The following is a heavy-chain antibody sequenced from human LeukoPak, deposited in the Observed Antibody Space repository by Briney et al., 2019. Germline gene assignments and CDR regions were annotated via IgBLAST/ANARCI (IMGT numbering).Heavy chain of an antibody. CDR3: ARVHYDILTGYSYFDY. Sequence: ASVKVSCKASGYTFTSYRISWVRQAPGQGLEWMGWISAYNDNTNYAQKLQGRVTMTTDTSTSTAYMELRSLRSDDTAVYYCARVHYDILTGYSYFDYWGQGTLVTVSS. CDR1: GYTFTSYR. V-gene: IGHV1-18*01. CDR2: ISAYNDNT. J-gene: IGHJ4*02. D-gene: IGHD3-9*01.